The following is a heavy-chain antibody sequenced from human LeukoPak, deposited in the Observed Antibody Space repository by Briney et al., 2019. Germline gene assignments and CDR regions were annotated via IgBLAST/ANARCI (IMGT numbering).Heavy chain of an antibody. CDR3: ARPLAAAVGYFDW. J-gene: IGHJ4*02. V-gene: IGHV5-51*01. D-gene: IGHD6-13*01. Sequence: GESLKISSKGSRYSFTTYWIVWVRQMPGKGLEWMGIISPGDSDTRYSPSFQGQVTISADKSIRIAYLQWSSLKASDTAMYYCARPLAAAVGYFDWWGEGTLVTVSS. CDR2: ISPGDSDT. CDR1: RYSFTTYW.